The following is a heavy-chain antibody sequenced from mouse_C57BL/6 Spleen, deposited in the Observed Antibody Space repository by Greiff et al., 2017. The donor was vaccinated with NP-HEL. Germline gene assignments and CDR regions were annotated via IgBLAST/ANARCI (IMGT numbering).Heavy chain of an antibody. CDR1: GYAFTNYL. V-gene: IGHV1-54*01. Sequence: QVHVKQSGAELVRPGTSVKVSCKASGYAFTNYLIEWVKQRPGQGLEWIGVINPGSGGTNYNEKFKGKATLTADKSSSTAYMQLSSLTSEDSAVYFCARSSGSQYYFDYWGQGTTLTVSS. J-gene: IGHJ2*01. CDR3: ARSSGSQYYFDY. CDR2: INPGSGGT. D-gene: IGHD1-1*01.